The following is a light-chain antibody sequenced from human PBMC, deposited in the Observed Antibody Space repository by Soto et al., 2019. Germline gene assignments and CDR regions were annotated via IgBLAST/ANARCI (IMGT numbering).Light chain of an antibody. CDR2: DVS. CDR1: SSDVGGYNY. J-gene: IGLJ2*01. Sequence: QSALTQPRSVSGSPGQSVTISCTGTSSDVGGYNYVSWYQQHTGKAPKLVIYDVSKRPSGVPDRCSGSKSGNTASLTISGLQAEDDADYYCCSYAGTSLVVFGGGTKLTVL. V-gene: IGLV2-11*01. CDR3: CSYAGTSLVV.